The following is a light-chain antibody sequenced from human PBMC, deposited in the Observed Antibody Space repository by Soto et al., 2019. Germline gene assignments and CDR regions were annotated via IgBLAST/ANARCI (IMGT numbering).Light chain of an antibody. J-gene: IGKJ5*01. V-gene: IGKV1-5*03. CDR2: KSS. CDR3: QQYNSYSYT. CDR1: QSVSIW. Sequence: DIQMTQSPSTLSASEGDRVTISCRASQSVSIWLAWYQQKPGRAPKLLIYKSSILESGVPSRFSGSGSGTEFTLTISSLQPDDFATYYCQQYNSYSYTFGQGTRLEIK.